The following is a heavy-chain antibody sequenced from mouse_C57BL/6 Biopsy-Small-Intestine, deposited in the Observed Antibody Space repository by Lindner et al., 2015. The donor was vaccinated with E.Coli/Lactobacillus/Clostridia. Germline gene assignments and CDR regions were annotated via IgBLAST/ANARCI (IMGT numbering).Heavy chain of an antibody. J-gene: IGHJ3*01. CDR2: INPYNDGT. V-gene: IGHV1-14*01. CDR3: ARWGYEGWIAY. Sequence: VQLQESGPELVKPGASVKISCKASGYTFTNYLMNWVKQRPGQGLEWIGYINPYNDGTKYNEKFKGKATLTSDKSSSIAYMELSSLTSEDSAVYYCARWGYEGWIAYWGQGTLVTVSA. D-gene: IGHD3-1*01. CDR1: GYTFTNYL.